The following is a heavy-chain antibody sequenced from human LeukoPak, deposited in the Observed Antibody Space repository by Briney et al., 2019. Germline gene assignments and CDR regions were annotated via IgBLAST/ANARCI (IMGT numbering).Heavy chain of an antibody. J-gene: IGHJ4*02. CDR3: ARDHRLGDYEDY. CDR1: GGTFSSYA. CDR2: IIPIFGTA. D-gene: IGHD4-17*01. V-gene: IGHV1-69*05. Sequence: ASVKVSCKASGGTFSSYAISWVRQAPGQGLEWMGGIIPIFGTANYAQKFQGRVTITTDTSTSTAYMELRSLRSDDTAVYYCARDHRLGDYEDYWGQGTLVTVSS.